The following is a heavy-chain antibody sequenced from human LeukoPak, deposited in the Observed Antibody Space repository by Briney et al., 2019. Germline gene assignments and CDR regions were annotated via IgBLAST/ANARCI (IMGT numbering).Heavy chain of an antibody. CDR1: GDSVSSNSAA. J-gene: IGHJ4*02. Sequence: SQTLSLTCALSGDSVSSNSAAWNWIRQSPSRGLEWLGRTYYRSKWYNDYAASVKSRITINPDTSKNQFSLQLNSMTPEDTAVYYCARMGDSGNYYFDYWGQGTLVTVSS. CDR3: ARMGDSGNYYFDY. V-gene: IGHV6-1*01. CDR2: TYYRSKWYN. D-gene: IGHD1-26*01.